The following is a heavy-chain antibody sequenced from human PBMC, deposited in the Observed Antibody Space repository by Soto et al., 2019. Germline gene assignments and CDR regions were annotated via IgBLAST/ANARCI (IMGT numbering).Heavy chain of an antibody. V-gene: IGHV4-30-4*01. D-gene: IGHD1-7*01. CDR2: IYYSGST. Sequence: LSLTWTVSGGSISSGDYYWSWIRQPPGKGLEWIGYIYYSGSTYYNPSLKSRVTISVDTSKNQFSLKLSSVTAADTAVYYCASAENYGIYTYYFDYWGQGTLATDS. J-gene: IGHJ4*02. CDR1: GGSISSGDYY. CDR3: ASAENYGIYTYYFDY.